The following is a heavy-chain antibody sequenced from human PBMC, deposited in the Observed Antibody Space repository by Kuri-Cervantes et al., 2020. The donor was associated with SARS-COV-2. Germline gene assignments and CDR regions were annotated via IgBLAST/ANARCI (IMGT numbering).Heavy chain of an antibody. CDR3: ARDRGGQYCSSTSCYNGAFDY. Sequence: GESLKISCAASGFTFRNYAMSWVRQAPGKGLEYVSSISAGGDGAYYVDSVKGRFTISRDNSKNTLYLQMNSLRAEDTAVYYCARDRGGQYCSSTSCYNGAFDYWGQGTLVTVSS. V-gene: IGHV3-23*01. J-gene: IGHJ4*02. CDR1: GFTFRNYA. CDR2: ISAGGDGA. D-gene: IGHD2-2*02.